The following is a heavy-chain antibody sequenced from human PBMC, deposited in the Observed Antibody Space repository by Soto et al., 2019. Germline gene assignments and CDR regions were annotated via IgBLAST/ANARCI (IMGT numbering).Heavy chain of an antibody. CDR1: GDSISAYY. J-gene: IGHJ6*02. V-gene: IGHV4-59*01. CDR2: IYNSGFT. D-gene: IGHD4-17*01. Sequence: SETLSLTCTVSGDSISAYYWSWIRQPPGKGPEWIGHIYNSGFTNYNPSLEGRVTISVDTSRNYFSLKVRSVTTADTAVYYCARLERTVTGYYYYYGVDVWGQGTTVTVSS. CDR3: ARLERTVTGYYYYYGVDV.